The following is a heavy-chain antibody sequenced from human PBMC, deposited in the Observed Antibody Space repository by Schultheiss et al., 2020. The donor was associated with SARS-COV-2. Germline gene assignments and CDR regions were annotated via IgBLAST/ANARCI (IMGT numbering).Heavy chain of an antibody. J-gene: IGHJ5*02. Sequence: GGSLRLSCAASGFTFSSCAMSWVRQAPGKGLEWVSSISSSSSYIYYADSVKGRFTISRDNSKNTLYLQMNSLRAEDTAVYYCARDGLNWFDPWGQGTLVTVSS. D-gene: IGHD3-10*01. V-gene: IGHV3-21*01. CDR2: ISSSSSYI. CDR1: GFTFSSCA. CDR3: ARDGLNWFDP.